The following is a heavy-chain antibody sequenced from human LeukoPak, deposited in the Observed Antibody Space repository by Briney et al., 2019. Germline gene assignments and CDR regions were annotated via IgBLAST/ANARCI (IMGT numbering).Heavy chain of an antibody. J-gene: IGHJ5*02. CDR1: GGSISSSSDY. D-gene: IGHD3-16*01. CDR2: IYYSGST. Sequence: SETLSLTCTVSGGSISSSSDYWGWIRQPPGKGLEWIGSIYYSGSTYYNPSLKSRVTISVDTSKNQFSLKLSSVTAADTAVYYCARRQVVMRGSFHRWVWFDPWGQGTPVTVSS. V-gene: IGHV4-39*01. CDR3: ARRQVVMRGSFHRWVWFDP.